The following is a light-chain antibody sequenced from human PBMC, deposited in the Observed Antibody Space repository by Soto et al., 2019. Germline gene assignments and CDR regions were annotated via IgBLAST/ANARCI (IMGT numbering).Light chain of an antibody. J-gene: IGKJ1*01. CDR2: DAS. V-gene: IGKV1-5*01. CDR1: KSISSW. Sequence: DIQMTQSPSTLSAFVGDRVTITCRASKSISSWLAWYQQKAGKAPKLLIYDASSLEGGVPSRFSGSGSGTEFTLTISSLQPDDSATYFCQQYNSYSRTFGQGTKVEI. CDR3: QQYNSYSRT.